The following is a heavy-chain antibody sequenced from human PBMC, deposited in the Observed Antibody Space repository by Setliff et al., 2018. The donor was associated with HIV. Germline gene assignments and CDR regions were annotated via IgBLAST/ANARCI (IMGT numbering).Heavy chain of an antibody. CDR2: TSGSGVGT. D-gene: IGHD2-21*02. J-gene: IGHJ4*02. V-gene: IGHV3-23*01. Sequence: PGGSLRLSCTASGFTFSKYSMNWVRQAPGKGLEWVSATSGSGVGTYYADSVKGRFTISRDTSKSTLYLEMNSLRPEDTAIYYCAKPRARCGGDCKSFYFDHWGQGTLVTVSS. CDR3: AKPRARCGGDCKSFYFDH. CDR1: GFTFSKYS.